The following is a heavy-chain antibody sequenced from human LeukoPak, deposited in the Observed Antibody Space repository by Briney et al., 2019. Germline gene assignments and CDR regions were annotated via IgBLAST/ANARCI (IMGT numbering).Heavy chain of an antibody. CDR2: ISSSSSYI. V-gene: IGHV3-21*01. CDR3: ARGVAAADIRFDY. D-gene: IGHD6-13*01. J-gene: IGHJ4*02. CDR1: GFTFSSYS. Sequence: GGSLRLSCAASGFTFSSYSMNWVRQAPGKGLEWVSPISSSSSYIYYADSVKGRFTISRDNAKNSLYLQMNSLRAEDTAVYYCARGVAAADIRFDYWGQGTLVTVSS.